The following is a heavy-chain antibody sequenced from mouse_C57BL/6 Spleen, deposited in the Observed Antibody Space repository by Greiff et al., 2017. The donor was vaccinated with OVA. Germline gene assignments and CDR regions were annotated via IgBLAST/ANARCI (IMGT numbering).Heavy chain of an antibody. Sequence: VQLQQSGAELARPGASVKLSCKASGYTFTSYGISWVKQRTGQGLEWIGEIYPRSGNTYYNEKFKGKATLTADKSSSTAYMELLGLTSEDSAVYFCAMSMVTTYAMDYLSQGTSVTVSS. J-gene: IGHJ4*01. CDR2: IYPRSGNT. CDR3: AMSMVTTYAMDY. V-gene: IGHV1-81*01. D-gene: IGHD2-2*01. CDR1: GYTFTSYG.